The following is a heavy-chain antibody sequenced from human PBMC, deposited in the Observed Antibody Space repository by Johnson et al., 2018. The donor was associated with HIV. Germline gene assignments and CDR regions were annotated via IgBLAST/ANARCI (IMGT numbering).Heavy chain of an antibody. Sequence: VQLVESGGGLVKPGGSLRLSCAASGFTFRNAWMNWVRQAPGEGLEWVGRIKSKNDGGTTEDATSVKGRLTVSRDDSKNTLYLQMNSLKTEDTGVYYCWAQWTVITFGGPSAFDIWGQGTVVTVSS. CDR2: IKSKNDGGTT. J-gene: IGHJ3*02. CDR3: WAQWTVITFGGPSAFDI. V-gene: IGHV3-15*01. D-gene: IGHD3-16*01. CDR1: GFTFRNAW.